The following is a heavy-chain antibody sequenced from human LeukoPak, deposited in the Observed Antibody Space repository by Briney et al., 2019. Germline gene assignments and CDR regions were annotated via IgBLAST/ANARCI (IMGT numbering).Heavy chain of an antibody. D-gene: IGHD3-9*01. CDR3: ARGGRAYYDFLTGYYSSYFDY. V-gene: IGHV3-7*01. CDR2: IKQDGSEK. J-gene: IGHJ4*02. CDR1: GFTFSSYW. Sequence: GGSLRLSCAASGFTFSSYWMSWVRQAPGKGLEWVANIKQDGSEKYYVDSVKGRFTVSRDNAKNSLYLQMNSLRAEDTAVYYCARGGRAYYDFLTGYYSSYFDYWGQGTPVTVSS.